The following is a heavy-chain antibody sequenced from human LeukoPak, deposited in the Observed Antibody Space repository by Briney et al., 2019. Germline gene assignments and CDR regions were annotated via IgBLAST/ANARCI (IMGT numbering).Heavy chain of an antibody. V-gene: IGHV4-34*01. CDR1: GVSFSGYY. J-gene: IGHJ4*02. D-gene: IGHD3-22*01. Sequence: PSETLSLTCAVYGVSFSGYYWSWIRQPPGKGLEWIGEINHSGSTNYNPSLKSRVTISVDTSKNQFSLKLSSVTAADTAVYYCARDRPHYYDSSGYYGNIDYWGQGTLVTVSS. CDR2: INHSGST. CDR3: ARDRPHYYDSSGYYGNIDY.